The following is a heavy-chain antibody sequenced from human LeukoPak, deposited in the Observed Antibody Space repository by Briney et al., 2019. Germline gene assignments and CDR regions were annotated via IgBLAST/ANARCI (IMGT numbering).Heavy chain of an antibody. CDR3: ARVPYYYDSSGMTPTDY. V-gene: IGHV1-2*02. J-gene: IGHJ4*02. D-gene: IGHD3-22*01. CDR2: INPNSGGT. CDR1: GYTFTGYY. Sequence: ASVKVSCKASGYTFTGYYMHWVRQAPGQGLEWMGWINPNSGGTNYAQKFQGRVTMTRDTSISTAYMELSRLRSDDTAVYYCARVPYYYDSSGMTPTDYWGQGTLVTVSS.